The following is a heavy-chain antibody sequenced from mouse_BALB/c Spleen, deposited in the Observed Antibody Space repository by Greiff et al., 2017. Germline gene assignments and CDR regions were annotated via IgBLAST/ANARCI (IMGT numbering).Heavy chain of an antibody. Sequence: VQLQQSGAELVRPGTSVKISCKASGYTFTNYWLGWVKQRPGHGLEWIGDIYPGGGYTNYNEKFKGKATLTADTSSSTAYMQLSSLTSEDSAVYFCARPYDYDGPWFAYWGQGTLVTVSA. J-gene: IGHJ3*01. CDR3: ARPYDYDGPWFAY. D-gene: IGHD2-4*01. V-gene: IGHV1-63*02. CDR2: IYPGGGYT. CDR1: GYTFTNYW.